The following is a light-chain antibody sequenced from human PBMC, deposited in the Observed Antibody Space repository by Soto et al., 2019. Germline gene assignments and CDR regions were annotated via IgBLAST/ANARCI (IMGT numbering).Light chain of an antibody. CDR1: QGISSY. CDR3: QHYNSYSEA. Sequence: IQLTQSPSSLSASVVDRVTITCRASQGISSYLGWYQQKQGKAPKLLIYGASTLQSGVPSRFSGSGSGTEFTLTISSLQPDDFATYYCQHYNSYSEAFGQGTKVDIK. V-gene: IGKV1-9*01. J-gene: IGKJ1*01. CDR2: GAS.